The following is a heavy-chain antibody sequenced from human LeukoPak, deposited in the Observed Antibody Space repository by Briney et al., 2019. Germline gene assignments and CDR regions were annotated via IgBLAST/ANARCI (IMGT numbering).Heavy chain of an antibody. V-gene: IGHV4-61*02. CDR1: GGSISSGSYY. J-gene: IGHJ5*02. CDR2: IYTSGST. CDR3: ARDPGAAFNWFDP. D-gene: IGHD2-15*01. Sequence: TSGTLSLTCTVSGGSISSGSYYWRWIRQPAGKGLEWIGRIYTSGSTNYNPSLKSRVTISVDTSKNQFSLKLSSVTAADTAVYYCARDPGAAFNWFDPWGQGTLVTVSS.